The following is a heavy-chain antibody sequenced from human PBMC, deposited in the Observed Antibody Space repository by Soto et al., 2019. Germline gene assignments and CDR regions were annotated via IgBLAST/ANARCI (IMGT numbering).Heavy chain of an antibody. J-gene: IGHJ6*02. CDR1: GFTFSSYG. D-gene: IGHD3-3*01. Sequence: GGSLRLSCAASGFTFSSYGMHWVRQAPGKGLEWVAVISYDGSNKYYADSVKGRFTISRDNSKNTLYLQMNSLRAEDTAVYYCAKIPPNVLRFLEPDVWGQGATVTVSS. CDR2: ISYDGSNK. V-gene: IGHV3-30*18. CDR3: AKIPPNVLRFLEPDV.